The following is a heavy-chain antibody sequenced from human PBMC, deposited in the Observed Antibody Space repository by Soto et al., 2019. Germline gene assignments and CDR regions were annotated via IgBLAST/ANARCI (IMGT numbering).Heavy chain of an antibody. Sequence: GGSLRLSCAASGFSFNRHWMTWVRQAPGKGLEWVASIKQDGSEEYHVDSVKGRFTISRDNADNSLFLQMNSLRAEDTAVYFCARDPYYYDSHYYYGVDVWGPGTTVTVSS. CDR2: IKQDGSEE. D-gene: IGHD3-22*01. CDR1: GFSFNRHW. J-gene: IGHJ6*02. CDR3: ARDPYYYDSHYYYGVDV. V-gene: IGHV3-7*01.